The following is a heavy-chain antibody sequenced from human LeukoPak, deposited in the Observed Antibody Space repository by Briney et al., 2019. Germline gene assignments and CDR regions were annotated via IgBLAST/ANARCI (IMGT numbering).Heavy chain of an antibody. CDR2: IYYSGST. Sequence: SETLSLTCTVSGFSISSDYYWSWIRQPPGEGLEWIGYIYYSGSTNYNPSLKSRVTISVDTSKNQFSLKLSSVTAADTAVYYCARDSSSSLYNWFDPWGQGTLVTVSS. CDR3: ARDSSSSLYNWFDP. J-gene: IGHJ5*02. CDR1: GFSISSDYY. D-gene: IGHD6-6*01. V-gene: IGHV4-59*01.